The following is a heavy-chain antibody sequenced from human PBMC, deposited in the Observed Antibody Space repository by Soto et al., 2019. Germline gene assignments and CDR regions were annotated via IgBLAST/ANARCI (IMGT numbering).Heavy chain of an antibody. J-gene: IGHJ4*02. CDR1: GGTFSSYA. Sequence: GASVKVSCKASGGTFSSYAISWGRQAPGQGLEWMGGIIPIFGTANYAQKFQGRVTITADESTSTAYMELSSLRSEDTAVYYCARVGYGDYRFDYWGQGTLVTVSS. D-gene: IGHD4-17*01. CDR2: IIPIFGTA. V-gene: IGHV1-69*13. CDR3: ARVGYGDYRFDY.